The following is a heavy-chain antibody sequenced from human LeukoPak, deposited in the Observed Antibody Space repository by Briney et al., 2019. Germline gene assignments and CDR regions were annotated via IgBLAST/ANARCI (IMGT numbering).Heavy chain of an antibody. J-gene: IGHJ4*02. V-gene: IGHV3-33*01. D-gene: IGHD5-18*01. Sequence: AGGSLRLSCAASRFTFSSYGMHWVRQAPGKGLEWVAVIWYDGSNKYYADSVKGRFTISRDNSKNTLYLQMNSLRAEDTAVYYCARDPGRGYTYGYGSDYWGQGTLVTVSS. CDR2: IWYDGSNK. CDR1: RFTFSSYG. CDR3: ARDPGRGYTYGYGSDY.